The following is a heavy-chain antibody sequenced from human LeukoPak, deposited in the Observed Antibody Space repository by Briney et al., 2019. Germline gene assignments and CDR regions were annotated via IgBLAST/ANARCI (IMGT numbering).Heavy chain of an antibody. CDR1: GYTFSGYY. D-gene: IGHD5-24*01. J-gene: IGHJ4*02. V-gene: IGHV1-2*02. Sequence: AASVKVSCKASGYTFSGYYMHWLRQAPGQGLEWMGWINPNGGVTNYAQKFQGRVTMTRDTSISTAYMELSRLRSDDTAVYYCARDGGDGYNFYYWGQGTLVTVSS. CDR2: INPNGGVT. CDR3: ARDGGDGYNFYY.